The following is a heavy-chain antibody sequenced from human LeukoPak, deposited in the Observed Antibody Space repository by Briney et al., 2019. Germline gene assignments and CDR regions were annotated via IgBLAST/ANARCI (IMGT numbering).Heavy chain of an antibody. V-gene: IGHV1-69*05. CDR1: GGTFSSNA. CDR3: ARTLTEYYYDSSGSADAFDI. CDR2: IIPIFGTA. J-gene: IGHJ3*02. Sequence: SVKVSCKASGGTFSSNAISWVRQAPGQGLEWMGGIIPIFGTANYAQKFQGRVTITTDESTSTAYMELSSLRSEDTAVYYCARTLTEYYYDSSGSADAFDIWGQGTMVTVSS. D-gene: IGHD3-22*01.